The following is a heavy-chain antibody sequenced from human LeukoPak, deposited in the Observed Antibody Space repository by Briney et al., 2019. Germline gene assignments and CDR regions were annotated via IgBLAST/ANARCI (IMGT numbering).Heavy chain of an antibody. Sequence: GESLKISCKGSGYSFTSYWIGWVRQMPGKGLEWMGIIYPGDSDTRYSPSFQGQVTISADKCISTAYLQWSSLKASDTAMYYCARIPYYYDSSGYHFDYWGQGTLVTVSS. CDR1: GYSFTSYW. J-gene: IGHJ4*02. CDR2: IYPGDSDT. CDR3: ARIPYYYDSSGYHFDY. D-gene: IGHD3-22*01. V-gene: IGHV5-51*01.